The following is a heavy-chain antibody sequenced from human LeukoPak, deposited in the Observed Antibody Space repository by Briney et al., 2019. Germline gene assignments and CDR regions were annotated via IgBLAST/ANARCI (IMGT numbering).Heavy chain of an antibody. Sequence: GGSLRLSCAASGFTFSSYAMSWVRQAPGKGLEWVSTIGNSGGTTYYADSVKGRFTISRDDSENTLYLQMNSLRAEDTAVYYCAKATGYLLWGQGTLVTVSS. V-gene: IGHV3-23*01. CDR2: IGNSGGTT. J-gene: IGHJ4*02. D-gene: IGHD1-14*01. CDR3: AKATGYLL. CDR1: GFTFSSYA.